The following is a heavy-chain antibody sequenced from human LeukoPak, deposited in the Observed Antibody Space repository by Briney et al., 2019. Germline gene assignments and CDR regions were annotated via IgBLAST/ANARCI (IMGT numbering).Heavy chain of an antibody. CDR3: ARGSCNYDSGGYLSRPYPNFQH. Sequence: SETLSLTCTVSGGSISNYYWTWIRQPPGKGLEWIGYIYYSGSTNYNPSLNSRVTISVDTSKNQFSLKLSSVTAADTAVYYCARGSCNYDSGGYLSRPYPNFQHWGQGTLVTVSS. CDR2: IYYSGST. V-gene: IGHV4-59*08. CDR1: GGSISNYY. J-gene: IGHJ1*01. D-gene: IGHD3-22*01.